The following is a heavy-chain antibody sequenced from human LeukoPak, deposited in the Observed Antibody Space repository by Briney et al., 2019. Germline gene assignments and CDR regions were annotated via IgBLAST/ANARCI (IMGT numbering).Heavy chain of an antibody. V-gene: IGHV4-61*02. CDR1: GGSISSSSYY. CDR3: ARETWVVVAATRIWYFDL. J-gene: IGHJ2*01. Sequence: SETLSLTCTVSGGSISSSSYYWGWIRQPPGKGLEWIGRIYTSGSTNYSPSLKSRVTISVDTSKNQFSLKLSSVTAADTAVYYCARETWVVVAATRIWYFDLWGRGTLVTVSS. D-gene: IGHD2-15*01. CDR2: IYTSGST.